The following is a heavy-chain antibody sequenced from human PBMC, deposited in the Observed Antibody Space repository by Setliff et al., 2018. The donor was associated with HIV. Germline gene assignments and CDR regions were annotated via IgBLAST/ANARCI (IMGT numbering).Heavy chain of an antibody. CDR3: SRDLGYSSSSGWFDP. D-gene: IGHD6-6*01. CDR1: GFTFTGYY. CDR2: ITPNSGGT. J-gene: IGHJ5*02. Sequence: ASGKVSCKSSGFTFTGYYIHWVRQAPGHGLEWMGWITPNSGGTNYAQKFQCRVTMTRDTSISTAYMELSRLRSDDTAVYYCSRDLGYSSSSGWFDPWCQGTLVTVSS. V-gene: IGHV1-2*02.